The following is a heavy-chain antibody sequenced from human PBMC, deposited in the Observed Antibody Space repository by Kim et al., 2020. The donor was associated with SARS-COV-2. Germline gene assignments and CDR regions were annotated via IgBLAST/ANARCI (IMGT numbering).Heavy chain of an antibody. CDR1: GYTFTSYG. Sequence: ASVKVSCKASGYTFTSYGISWVRQAPGQGLEWMGWISAYNGNTNYAQKLQGRVTMTTDTSTSTAYMELRSLRSDDTAVYYCARDPPFYGSGSDFARYYYGMDVWGQGTTVTVSS. V-gene: IGHV1-18*01. CDR2: ISAYNGNT. D-gene: IGHD3-10*01. CDR3: ARDPPFYGSGSDFARYYYGMDV. J-gene: IGHJ6*02.